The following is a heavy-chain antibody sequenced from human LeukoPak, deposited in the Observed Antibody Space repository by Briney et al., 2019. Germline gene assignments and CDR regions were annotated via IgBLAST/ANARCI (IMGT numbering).Heavy chain of an antibody. V-gene: IGHV3-11*06. CDR1: GFTFSDYY. CDR3: ARGTGTTAYFDY. J-gene: IGHJ4*02. D-gene: IGHD1-1*01. Sequence: GESLRLSCAASGFTFSDYYMSWIRQAPGKGLEWVSYIRGSSGYTNYADSVKGRFTISRDNSKNSLYLQVNSLRAEDTAVYYCARGTGTTAYFDYWGQGTLVTVSS. CDR2: IRGSSGYT.